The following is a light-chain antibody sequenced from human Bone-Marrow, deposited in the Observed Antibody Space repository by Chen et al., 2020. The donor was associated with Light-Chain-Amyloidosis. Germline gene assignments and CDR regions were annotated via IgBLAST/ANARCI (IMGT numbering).Light chain of an antibody. Sequence: QSVLTQPPSASGTPGQRVTISCSGSNSNIGSNFVYWYQQLPGTATKLFIYRNDQRPSGVPARFTGSKAGTPASLAISGRRSEDEADYYCAAWDDSRSGFYVFGTGTKVTVL. CDR3: AAWDDSRSGFYV. V-gene: IGLV1-47*01. CDR2: RND. J-gene: IGLJ1*01. CDR1: NSNIGSNF.